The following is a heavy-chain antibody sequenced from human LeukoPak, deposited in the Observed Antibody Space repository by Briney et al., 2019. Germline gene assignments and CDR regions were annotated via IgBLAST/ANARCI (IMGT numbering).Heavy chain of an antibody. Sequence: ASVKVSCKASGGTFSSYAISWVRQAPGQGLEWMGGIIPIFGTANYAQKFQGRVTITADESTSTAYMELSSLRSEDTAVYYCARGRRVAAAARDWFDPWGQGTLVTVSS. CDR2: IIPIFGTA. J-gene: IGHJ5*02. CDR3: ARGRRVAAAARDWFDP. CDR1: GGTFSSYA. V-gene: IGHV1-69*01. D-gene: IGHD6-13*01.